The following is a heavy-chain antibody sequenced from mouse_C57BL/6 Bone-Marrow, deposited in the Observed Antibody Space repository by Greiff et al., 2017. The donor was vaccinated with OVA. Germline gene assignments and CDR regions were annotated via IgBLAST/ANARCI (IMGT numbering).Heavy chain of an antibody. V-gene: IGHV1-82*01. CDR3: ARWGDYSYYFDY. Sequence: QVQLKESGPELVKPGASVKISCKASGYAFSSSWMNWVKQRPGKGLEWIGRIYPGDGDTNYNGKFKGKATLTADKSSSTAYMQLSSLTSEDSAVYFCARWGDYSYYFDYWGQGTTLTVSS. J-gene: IGHJ2*01. CDR2: IYPGDGDT. D-gene: IGHD1-1*01. CDR1: GYAFSSSW.